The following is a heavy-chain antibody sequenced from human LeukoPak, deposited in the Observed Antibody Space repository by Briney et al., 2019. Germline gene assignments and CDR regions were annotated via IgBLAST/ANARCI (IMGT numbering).Heavy chain of an antibody. CDR1: GYTFTSYD. CDR3: ARTGGSSWPYYYYGMDV. V-gene: IGHV1-8*01. D-gene: IGHD6-13*01. CDR2: MNPNSGNT. J-gene: IGHJ6*02. Sequence: ASVKVSCKASGYTFTSYDINWVRQATGQGLKWMGWMNPNSGNTGYAQKFQGRVTVTRNTSISTAYMELSSLRSEDTAVYYCARTGGSSWPYYYYGMDVWGQGTTVTVSS.